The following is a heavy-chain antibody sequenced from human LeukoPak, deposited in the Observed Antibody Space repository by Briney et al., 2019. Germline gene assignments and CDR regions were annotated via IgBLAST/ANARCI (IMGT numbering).Heavy chain of an antibody. D-gene: IGHD2-15*01. CDR1: GFTFSSYG. Sequence: PGGSLRLSCAASGFTFSSYGMSWVRQTPGKGLEWVSSISGSGGITYYADSVKGRLTISRDNSKNALSLQMNSLRAEDTAVYYCAKDIRYCGGGSCEYYYMDVWGKGTTVTVSS. CDR3: AKDIRYCGGGSCEYYYMDV. CDR2: ISGSGGIT. J-gene: IGHJ6*03. V-gene: IGHV3-23*01.